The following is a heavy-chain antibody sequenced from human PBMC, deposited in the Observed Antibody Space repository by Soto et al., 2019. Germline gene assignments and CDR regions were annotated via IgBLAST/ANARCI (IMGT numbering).Heavy chain of an antibody. D-gene: IGHD2-15*01. CDR1: GFTVSSNY. CDR3: ARDCSGGSCYFTYYYRMDV. Sequence: PGGSLRLSCAASGFTVSSNYMSWVRQAPGKGLEWVSVIYSGGSTYYADSVKGRFTISRDNSKNTLYLQMNSLRAEDTAVYYCARDCSGGSCYFTYYYRMDVWGHGTTXT. V-gene: IGHV3-53*01. CDR2: IYSGGST. J-gene: IGHJ6*02.